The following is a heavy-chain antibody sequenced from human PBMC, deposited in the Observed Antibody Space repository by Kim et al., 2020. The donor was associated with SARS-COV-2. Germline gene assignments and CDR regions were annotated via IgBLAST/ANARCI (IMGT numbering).Heavy chain of an antibody. Sequence: GESLKISCKGSGYSFTSYWIGWVRQMPGKGLEWMGIIYPGDSDTRYSPSFQGQVTISADKSISTAYLQWSSLKASDTAMYYCARQRGAVASLGAFDIWGQGTMVTVSS. CDR2: IYPGDSDT. CDR3: ARQRGAVASLGAFDI. J-gene: IGHJ3*02. V-gene: IGHV5-51*01. CDR1: GYSFTSYW. D-gene: IGHD6-19*01.